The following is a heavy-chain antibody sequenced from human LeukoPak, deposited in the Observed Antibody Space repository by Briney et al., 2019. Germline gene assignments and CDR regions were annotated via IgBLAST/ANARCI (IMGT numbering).Heavy chain of an antibody. V-gene: IGHV4-38-2*02. D-gene: IGHD6-13*01. CDR1: GYSISSGYY. Sequence: SETLSLTCTVSGYSISSGYYWGWVRQPPGKGLEWIGSIYHSGSTNYNPSLKSRVTISVDTSKNQFSLKLSSVTAADTAVYYCARRYSSSWYGRVKAFDIWGQGTMVTVSS. CDR2: IYHSGST. CDR3: ARRYSSSWYGRVKAFDI. J-gene: IGHJ3*02.